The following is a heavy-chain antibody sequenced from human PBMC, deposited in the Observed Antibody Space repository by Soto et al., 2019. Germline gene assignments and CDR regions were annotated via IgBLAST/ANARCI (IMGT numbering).Heavy chain of an antibody. V-gene: IGHV3-66*01. J-gene: IGHJ5*02. CDR2: IYSGGST. CDR1: GFTVSSNY. CDR3: AMEGGRIAAAAIWFDP. D-gene: IGHD6-13*01. Sequence: EVPLVESGGGLVQPGGSLRLSCAASGFTVSSNYMSWVRQAPGKGLEWVSVIYSGGSTYYADSVKGRFTISRDNSKNPLYLQMNSLRAEDTAVYYCAMEGGRIAAAAIWFDPWGQGTLVTVSS.